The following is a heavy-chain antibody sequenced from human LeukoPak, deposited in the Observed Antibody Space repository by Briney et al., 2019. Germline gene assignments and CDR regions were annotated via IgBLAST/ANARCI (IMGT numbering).Heavy chain of an antibody. D-gene: IGHD2-2*01. CDR1: GFTFNSYS. J-gene: IGHJ4*02. Sequence: GGSLRLSCAASGFTFNSYSMNWVRQAPGKGLEWVSYISSSSNTIYYADSVKGRFTISRDNAQNSLYLQLNSLRAEDTAVYYCAPGYCTSTSCSHYFEHWGQGTLVTVFS. V-gene: IGHV3-48*01. CDR3: APGYCTSTSCSHYFEH. CDR2: ISSSSNTI.